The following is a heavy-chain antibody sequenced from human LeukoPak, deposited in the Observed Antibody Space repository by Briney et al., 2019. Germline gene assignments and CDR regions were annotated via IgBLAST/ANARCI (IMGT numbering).Heavy chain of an antibody. J-gene: IGHJ1*01. CDR2: IKHSGSN. CDR1: GGSFSGYY. Sequence: SETLSLTCAVYGGSFSGYYWSWIRQPPGKGLEWIGEIKHSGSNNFNTLLKSRVPISVDASKTQFSLKPSSVTAAETAVYYWARALVGTIFGAWTPNGIQHWGQGTLVTVSS. D-gene: IGHD3-3*01. CDR3: ARALVGTIFGAWTPNGIQH. V-gene: IGHV4-34*01.